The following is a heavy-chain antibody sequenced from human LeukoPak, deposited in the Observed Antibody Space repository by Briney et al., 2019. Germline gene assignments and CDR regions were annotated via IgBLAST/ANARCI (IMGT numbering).Heavy chain of an antibody. Sequence: ETLSLTCTVSGGSISTYYWSWIRQPPGKGLEWIGYINFSGNTNYNPCLKSRVTISLDTSKMQFSLKLTSVTAPDTAVYYCARSSRYNSAWFLYWGRGTLVTVSS. D-gene: IGHD6-19*01. V-gene: IGHV4-59*01. J-gene: IGHJ4*02. CDR2: INFSGNT. CDR3: ARSSRYNSAWFLY. CDR1: GGSISTYY.